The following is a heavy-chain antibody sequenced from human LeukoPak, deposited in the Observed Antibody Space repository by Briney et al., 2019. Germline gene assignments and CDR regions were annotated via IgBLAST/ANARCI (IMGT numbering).Heavy chain of an antibody. Sequence: PSETLSLTCTVSGVSISSYYWGWIRQPPGKGLEWIGSIYHSGSTYYNPSLKSRVTISVDTSKNQFSLKLSSVTAADTAVYYCARERYFDWPNTPYYFDYWGQGTLVTVSS. CDR3: ARERYFDWPNTPYYFDY. CDR1: GVSISSYY. J-gene: IGHJ4*02. CDR2: IYHSGST. D-gene: IGHD3-9*01. V-gene: IGHV4-38-2*02.